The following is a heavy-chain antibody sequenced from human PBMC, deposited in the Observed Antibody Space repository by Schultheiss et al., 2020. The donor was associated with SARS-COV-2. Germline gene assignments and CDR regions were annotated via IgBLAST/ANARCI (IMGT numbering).Heavy chain of an antibody. CDR1: GFSLSTSGVG. CDR2: IYWDDDK. J-gene: IGHJ6*02. Sequence: SGPTLVKPTQTLTLTCTFSGFSLSTSGVGVGWIRQPPGKALEWLAIIYWDDDKRYSPSLKSRLTITKDTSKNQVVLTMTNMDPVDTATYYCAHRKNVTGTTEYYGMDVWGQGTTVTVSS. D-gene: IGHD1-7*01. CDR3: AHRKNVTGTTEYYGMDV. V-gene: IGHV2-5*02.